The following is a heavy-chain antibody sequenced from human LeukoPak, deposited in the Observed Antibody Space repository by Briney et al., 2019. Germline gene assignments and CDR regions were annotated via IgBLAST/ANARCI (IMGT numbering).Heavy chain of an antibody. V-gene: IGHV4-4*09. J-gene: IGHJ5*02. CDR2: IYTSGST. CDR3: ARHSRGPPWWWFDP. Sequence: SETLSLTCTVSGGSISSYYWSWIRQPPGKGLEWLGYIYTSGSTNYNPSLKSRVTISVDTSKNQFSLKLSSVTAADTAVYYCARHSRGPPWWWFDPWGQGTLVTVSS. CDR1: GGSISSYY. D-gene: IGHD2-15*01.